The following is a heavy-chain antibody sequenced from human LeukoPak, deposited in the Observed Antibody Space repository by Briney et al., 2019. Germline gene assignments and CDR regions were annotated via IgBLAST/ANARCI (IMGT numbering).Heavy chain of an antibody. CDR2: IYYTGST. Sequence: SETLSLTCTVSGGSISSYYWSWVRQPPGKGLEWIGYIYYTGSTDYNPSLKSRVAISVDTSKNQFSLKLSSVTAADTAVYYCARGAKTTPGTFYYRGQGNLVTGPS. D-gene: IGHD1/OR15-1a*01. CDR1: GGSISSYY. CDR3: ARGAKTTPGTFYY. J-gene: IGHJ4*02. V-gene: IGHV4-59*01.